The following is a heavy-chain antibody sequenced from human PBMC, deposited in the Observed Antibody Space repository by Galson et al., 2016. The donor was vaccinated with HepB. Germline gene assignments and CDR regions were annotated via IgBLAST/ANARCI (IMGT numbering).Heavy chain of an antibody. CDR1: GFTVSSSY. CDR3: ARDSSNWDYYSGMDV. D-gene: IGHD6-13*01. V-gene: IGHV3-53*01. CDR2: VYSDGST. J-gene: IGHJ6*02. Sequence: SLRLSCAVSGFTVSSSYMSWVRQAPGKGLEWVLSVYSDGSTYYGDSVKGRFIIFRDNSTNTLYLQMNNLRVEDTAVYYCARDSSNWDYYSGMDVWGQGTTVTVSS.